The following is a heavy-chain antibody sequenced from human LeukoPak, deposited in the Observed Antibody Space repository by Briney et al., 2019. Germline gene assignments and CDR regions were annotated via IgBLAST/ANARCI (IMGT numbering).Heavy chain of an antibody. J-gene: IGHJ6*03. CDR2: ITGSSGTI. V-gene: IGHV3-48*04. CDR1: GFTFSGYS. D-gene: IGHD6-19*01. Sequence: PGGSLRLSCAASGFTFSGYSMNWVRQAPGKGLEWVSYITGSSGTIYYADSVKGRFTISRDNAKNSLYLQMNSLRAEDTAVYYCARGEDTSVAARYFYYNMDVWGKGTTVTVYS. CDR3: ARGEDTSVAARYFYYNMDV.